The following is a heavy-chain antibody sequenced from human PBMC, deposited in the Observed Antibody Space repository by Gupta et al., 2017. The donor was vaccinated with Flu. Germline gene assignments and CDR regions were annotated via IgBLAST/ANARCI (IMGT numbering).Heavy chain of an antibody. CDR3: ASTVSVAGTHWFDS. CDR1: GGSINGYY. CDR2: IYYSGSK. J-gene: IGHJ5*01. V-gene: IGHV4-59*01. Sequence: QVQLQASGPGLVQPSETLSSTCTVSGGSINGYYWSWIRQPPGKGLEWIGYIYYSGSKDSNPSLKSRVTISIDTSKRQFSLNLSSVTAADTAMYYCASTVSVAGTHWFDSWGQGTLVTVSS. D-gene: IGHD2-21*02.